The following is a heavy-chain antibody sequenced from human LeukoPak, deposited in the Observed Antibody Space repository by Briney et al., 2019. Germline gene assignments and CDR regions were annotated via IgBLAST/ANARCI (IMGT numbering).Heavy chain of an antibody. D-gene: IGHD3-10*01. J-gene: IGHJ6*03. Sequence: PGGSLRLSCAASGFTFNNYGMHWVRQAPGKGLEWVAFIRYNGNNQYYADSVKGRFTISRDNSKNPLYLQMNSLKGDDTAVYYCAKDSAFYYIDVWGKGTTVIISS. V-gene: IGHV3-30*02. CDR1: GFTFNNYG. CDR3: AKDSAFYYIDV. CDR2: IRYNGNNQ.